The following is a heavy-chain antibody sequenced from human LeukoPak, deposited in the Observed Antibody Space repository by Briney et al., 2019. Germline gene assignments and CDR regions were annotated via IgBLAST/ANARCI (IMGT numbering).Heavy chain of an antibody. CDR1: GYSFTSYY. D-gene: IGHD7-27*01. Sequence: ASVKVSCKASGYSFTSYYMHWVRQAPGQGLEWMGIIYPSDSSTSYAQKFQGRVTMTRDTSTSTVYMELSSLRSEDTAVYYCARGGVAKLGPLDLWGQGTLVTVSS. CDR3: ARGGVAKLGPLDL. J-gene: IGHJ5*02. CDR2: IYPSDSST. V-gene: IGHV1-46*01.